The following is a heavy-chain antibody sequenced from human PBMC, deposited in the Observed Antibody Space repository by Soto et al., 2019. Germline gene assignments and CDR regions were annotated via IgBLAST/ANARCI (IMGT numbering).Heavy chain of an antibody. CDR1: GYTFTSYD. Sequence: ASVKVSCKASGYTFTSYDINWVRQATGQGLEWMGWMNPNSGNTGYAQKFQGRVTMTRNTSISTAYMELSSLRSEDTAVYYCARGPIADGSGYYLYYYYYGMDVWGQGTTVTVSS. CDR3: ARGPIADGSGYYLYYYYYGMDV. CDR2: MNPNSGNT. V-gene: IGHV1-8*01. D-gene: IGHD3-22*01. J-gene: IGHJ6*02.